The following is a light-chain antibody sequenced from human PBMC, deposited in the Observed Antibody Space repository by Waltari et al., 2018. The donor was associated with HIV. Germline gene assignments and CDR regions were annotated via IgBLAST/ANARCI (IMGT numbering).Light chain of an antibody. CDR2: EVS. Sequence: QSALTQPPSASGSPGQSVTISCAGTSSDIGLYNFVSWYQHHPGKAPKLMISEVSRRPPGVPDRCSGSKSGNTASLTVSGLQAEDEAAYYCFSYAGNNYLLFGGGTKLTVL. J-gene: IGLJ2*01. CDR3: FSYAGNNYLL. V-gene: IGLV2-8*01. CDR1: SSDIGLYNF.